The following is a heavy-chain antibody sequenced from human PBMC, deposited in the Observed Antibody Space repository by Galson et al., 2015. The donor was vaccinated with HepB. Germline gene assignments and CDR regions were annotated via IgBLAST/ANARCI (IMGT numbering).Heavy chain of an antibody. V-gene: IGHV3-66*01. CDR2: IYSGGST. J-gene: IGHJ5*02. D-gene: IGHD6-19*01. Sequence: LRLSCAASGFTVSSNYMSWVRQAPGKGLEWVSVIYSGGSTYYADSVKGRFTISRDNSKNTLYLQMNSLRAEDTAVYYCARVGSSGWFWFDPWGQGTLVTVSS. CDR3: ARVGSSGWFWFDP. CDR1: GFTVSSNY.